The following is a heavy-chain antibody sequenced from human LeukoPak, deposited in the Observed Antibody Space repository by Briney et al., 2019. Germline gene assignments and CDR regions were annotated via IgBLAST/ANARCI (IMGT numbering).Heavy chain of an antibody. CDR1: GGSISSYY. CDR3: ARATRNAFDI. V-gene: IGHV4-59*01. J-gene: IGHJ3*02. Sequence: PSETLSLTCTVSGGSISSYYWSWIRQPPGKGLEWIGYIYYSGSTNYNPSLKSRVTISVDTSKNQFSLKLSSVTAADTAVYYCARATRNAFDIWGQGTMVTVSS. CDR2: IYYSGST.